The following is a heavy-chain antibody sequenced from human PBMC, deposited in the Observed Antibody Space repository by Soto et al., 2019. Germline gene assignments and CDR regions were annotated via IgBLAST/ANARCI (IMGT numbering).Heavy chain of an antibody. D-gene: IGHD4-17*01. Sequence: SETLSLTCTVSGGSISSGDYYWSWIRQPPGKGLEWIGYIYYSGSTYYNPSLKSRVTISVDTSKNQFSLKLSSVTAADTAVYYCAREKVSYGDFVYYYYGMDVWGQGTTVTV. V-gene: IGHV4-30-4*01. J-gene: IGHJ6*02. CDR3: AREKVSYGDFVYYYYGMDV. CDR2: IYYSGST. CDR1: GGSISSGDYY.